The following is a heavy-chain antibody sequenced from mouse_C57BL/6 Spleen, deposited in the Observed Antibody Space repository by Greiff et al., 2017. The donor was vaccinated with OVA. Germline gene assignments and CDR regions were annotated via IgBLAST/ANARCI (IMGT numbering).Heavy chain of an antibody. CDR2: ISGGGGNT. CDR1: GFTFSSYT. D-gene: IGHD1-1*01. Sequence: EVQLVESGGGLVKPGGSLKLSCAASGFTFSSYTMSWVRQTPEKRLEWVATISGGGGNTYYPDSVKGRFTISRDNAKNTLYLQMSSLRSEDTALYYCASQSPHYYGSSYFDYWGQGTTLTVSS. J-gene: IGHJ2*01. V-gene: IGHV5-9*01. CDR3: ASQSPHYYGSSYFDY.